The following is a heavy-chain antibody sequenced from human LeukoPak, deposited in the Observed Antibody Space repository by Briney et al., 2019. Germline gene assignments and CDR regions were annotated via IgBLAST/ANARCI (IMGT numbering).Heavy chain of an antibody. V-gene: IGHV3-21*01. D-gene: IGHD3-22*01. CDR2: ISGSSIYI. Sequence: GGSLRLSCAASGFTFSTYSMNWVRQAPGKGLEWVSSISGSSIYIYYADSVKGRFTISRDNAKNSLYLQMNSLRAEDTAVYYCARDPPFSDSSGYYYDYWGQGTLVTVSS. J-gene: IGHJ4*02. CDR1: GFTFSTYS. CDR3: ARDPPFSDSSGYYYDY.